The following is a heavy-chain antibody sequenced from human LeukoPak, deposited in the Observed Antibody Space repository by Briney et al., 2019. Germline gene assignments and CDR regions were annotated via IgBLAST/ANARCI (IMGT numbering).Heavy chain of an antibody. CDR1: GFTFSSYE. Sequence: GGSLRLSCAASGFTFSSYEMNWVRQAPGKGLEWVSYISSSGATRYYADSVKGRFTMSRDNAKNSLYLLLNSLRAENTAVYYCAREVVVAATRYMDVWGKGTTVTVSS. CDR2: ISSSGATR. CDR3: AREVVVAATRYMDV. D-gene: IGHD2-15*01. V-gene: IGHV3-48*03. J-gene: IGHJ6*03.